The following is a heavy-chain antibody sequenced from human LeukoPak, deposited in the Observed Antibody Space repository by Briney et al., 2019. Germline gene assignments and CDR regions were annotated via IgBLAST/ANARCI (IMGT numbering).Heavy chain of an antibody. CDR3: ARDTSVGSGMQY. V-gene: IGHV4-59*01. Sequence: SETLSLTCSVSGGPLSTYTWSWVRQSPGKGLEWIGYIYHGGTTNYSPSLKSRATISAHTATNQFSLRLRSVTAADTAIYYCARDTSVGSGMQYWGQGTLVSVSS. J-gene: IGHJ4*02. D-gene: IGHD3-10*01. CDR1: GGPLSTYT. CDR2: IYHGGTT.